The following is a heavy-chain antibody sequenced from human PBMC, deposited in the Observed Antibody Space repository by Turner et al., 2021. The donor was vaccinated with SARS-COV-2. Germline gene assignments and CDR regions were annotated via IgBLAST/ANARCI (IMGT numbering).Heavy chain of an antibody. CDR3: AREVIALPHNWFDP. D-gene: IGHD2-21*01. V-gene: IGHV4-4*07. CDR2: IYTIGRT. J-gene: IGHJ5*02. Sequence: QVQLQESGPGLVKPSETLSLTCTVSGVSISSYYWSWIRQPAGKGLEWIGRIYTIGRTNYNPSLKSRVTMSVDTSKIQFSLKLSSVTAADTAVYYCAREVIALPHNWFDPWGQGTLVTVSS. CDR1: GVSISSYY.